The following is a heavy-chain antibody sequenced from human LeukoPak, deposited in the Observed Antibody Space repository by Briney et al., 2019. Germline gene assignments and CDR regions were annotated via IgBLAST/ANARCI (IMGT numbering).Heavy chain of an antibody. V-gene: IGHV3-23*01. D-gene: IGHD1-26*01. CDR3: AKDQKVGATSGY. CDR1: GFTFSSYA. CDR2: ISGSGGST. J-gene: IGHJ4*02. Sequence: GGSLRLSCAASGFTFSSYAMSWVRQAPGKGLEWVSAISGSGGSTYYADSVKGRFTISRDNSKSTLYPQMNSLRAEDTAVYYCAKDQKVGATSGYWGQGTLVTVSS.